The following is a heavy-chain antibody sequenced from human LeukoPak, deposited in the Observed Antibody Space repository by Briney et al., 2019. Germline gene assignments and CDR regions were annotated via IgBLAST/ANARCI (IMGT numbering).Heavy chain of an antibody. CDR3: ARAGDYYDSSGYYNWFDP. CDR1: GGSVSSGGYY. J-gene: IGHJ5*02. CDR2: IYYSGST. Sequence: PSETLSLTCTVSGGSVSSGGYYWSWIRQHPGKGLEWIGYIYYSGSTYYNPSLKSRVTISVDTSKNQFSLKLSSVTAADTAVYYCARAGDYYDSSGYYNWFDPWGQGTLVTVSS. V-gene: IGHV4-31*03. D-gene: IGHD3-22*01.